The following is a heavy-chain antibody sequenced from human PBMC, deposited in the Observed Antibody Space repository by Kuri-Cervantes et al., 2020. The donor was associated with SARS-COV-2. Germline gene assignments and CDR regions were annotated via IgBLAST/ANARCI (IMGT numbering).Heavy chain of an antibody. D-gene: IGHD6-13*01. Sequence: SETLSLTCAVYGGSFSGYYWSWIRQPPGKGLEWIGEINHSGSTNYNPSLKSRVTISVDTSKNQFSLKLSSVTAADTAVYYCARDLVPRQLVGYYYYGMDVWGQGTTVTVSS. CDR3: ARDLVPRQLVGYYYYGMDV. CDR1: GGSFSGYY. CDR2: INHSGST. V-gene: IGHV4-34*01. J-gene: IGHJ6*02.